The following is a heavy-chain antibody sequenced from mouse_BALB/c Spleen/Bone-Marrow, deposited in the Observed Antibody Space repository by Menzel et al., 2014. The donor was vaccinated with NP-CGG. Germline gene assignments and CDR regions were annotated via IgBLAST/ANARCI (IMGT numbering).Heavy chain of an antibody. CDR3: ARDYYGSSYDY. V-gene: IGHV1-82*01. J-gene: IGHJ2*01. D-gene: IGHD1-1*01. CDR1: GYAFSSSW. Sequence: VQLQQSGPELVKPGASVKISCKASGYAFSSSWMNWVKQRPGQGLEWIGRIYPGDGDTNYNGKFKGKATLTADKSSSTAYMQRSSLTSVDSAVYFCARDYYGSSYDYWGQGTTLTLSS. CDR2: IYPGDGDT.